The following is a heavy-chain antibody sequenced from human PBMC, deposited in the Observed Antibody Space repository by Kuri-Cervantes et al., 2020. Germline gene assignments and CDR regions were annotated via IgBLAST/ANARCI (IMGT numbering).Heavy chain of an antibody. CDR3: ATCTVREVPGYYYYGMDV. CDR2: FDPEDGET. Sequence: ASVKVSCKVSGYTLTELSMHWVRQAPGKGLEWMGGFDPEDGETIYAQKFQGRVTMTEDTSTDTAYMELSSLRSEDTAVYYCATCTVREVPGYYYYGMDVWGQGTTVTVSS. V-gene: IGHV1-24*01. CDR1: GYTLTELS. J-gene: IGHJ6*02. D-gene: IGHD3-10*01.